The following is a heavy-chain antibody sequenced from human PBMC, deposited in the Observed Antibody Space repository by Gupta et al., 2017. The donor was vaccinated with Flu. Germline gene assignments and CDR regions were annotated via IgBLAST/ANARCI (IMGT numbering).Heavy chain of an antibody. D-gene: IGHD1-1*01. CDR1: ISSGNYY. J-gene: IGHJ4*02. CDR3: VRDTGNWNTDY. Sequence: ISSGNYYWGWIRQSPGKGLEWIGSIYYSGTTYYNPSLKSRVTISGDKSKNQFSLRVNSVTAADTAVYYCVRDTGNWNTDYWGQGTLVTVSS. CDR2: IYYSGTT. V-gene: IGHV4-39*01.